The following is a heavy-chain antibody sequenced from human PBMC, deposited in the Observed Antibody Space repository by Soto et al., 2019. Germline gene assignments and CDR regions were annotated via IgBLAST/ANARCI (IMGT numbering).Heavy chain of an antibody. Sequence: SQTLSLTCAISGDSVSSNSAAWNWIRQSTSRGLERLGRTYYRSKWYNDYAVSVKSRITINPDTSKNQFSLQLNSVTPEDTAVYYCARESLEGPDILTGYTYWGQGTLVTVSS. D-gene: IGHD3-9*01. CDR3: ARESLEGPDILTGYTY. CDR2: TYYRSKWYN. CDR1: GDSVSSNSAA. V-gene: IGHV6-1*01. J-gene: IGHJ4*02.